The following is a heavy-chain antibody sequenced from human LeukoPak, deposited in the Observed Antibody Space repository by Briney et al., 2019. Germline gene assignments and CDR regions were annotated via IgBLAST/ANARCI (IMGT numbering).Heavy chain of an antibody. J-gene: IGHJ4*02. CDR1: GFTFSNYW. V-gene: IGHV3-7*03. CDR3: VKKWAAAGTFDY. D-gene: IGHD6-13*01. Sequence: PGGSLRFSCAVSGFTFSNYWMSWVRQAPGKGLEWVANIKQDGSEKYYVDSVKGRFTISRDNAKNSVYLRMNSLRAEDTAVYYCVKKWAAAGTFDYWGQGTLVTVSS. CDR2: IKQDGSEK.